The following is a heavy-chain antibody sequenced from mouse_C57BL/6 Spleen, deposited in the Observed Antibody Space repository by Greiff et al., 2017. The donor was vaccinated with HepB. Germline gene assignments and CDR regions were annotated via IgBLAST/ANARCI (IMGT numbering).Heavy chain of an antibody. CDR3: ATYGSSKGAWFAY. D-gene: IGHD1-1*01. Sequence: VQLQQSGAELVKPGASVKISCKASGYAFSSYWMNWVKQRPGKGLEWIGHIYPGDGDTNYNGKFKGKATLTADKSSSTAYMQLSSLTSEDSAVYFCATYGSSKGAWFAYWGQGTLVTVSA. CDR2: IYPGDGDT. V-gene: IGHV1-80*01. CDR1: GYAFSSYW. J-gene: IGHJ3*01.